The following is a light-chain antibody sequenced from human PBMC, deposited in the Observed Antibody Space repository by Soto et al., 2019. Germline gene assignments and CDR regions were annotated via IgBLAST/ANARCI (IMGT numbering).Light chain of an antibody. CDR2: LAT. Sequence: DIQLTQSPSLLSASIGDRVTITCRASQDISRYLAWYQQKPGTAPRLLISLATTLQGGVPSRFSGSGSGTEFTLTISGQQPQDIATYYCQQLDLYPITFGPGTAVEIK. J-gene: IGKJ3*01. CDR1: QDISRY. V-gene: IGKV1-9*01. CDR3: QQLDLYPIT.